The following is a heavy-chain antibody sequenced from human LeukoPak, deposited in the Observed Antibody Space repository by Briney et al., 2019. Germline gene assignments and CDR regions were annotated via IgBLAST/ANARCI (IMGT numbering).Heavy chain of an antibody. D-gene: IGHD2-21*01. Sequence: GGSLRLSCAASGFTFSNYAMSWVRQAPGKRLEWVSSLSDNGGSPYYADSVKGRFTISRDNSKNTLHLHLNSLRVEDTAVYYCAKDPETYSSRWFDSWGQGTLVTVSS. CDR3: AKDPETYSSRWFDS. V-gene: IGHV3-23*01. CDR1: GFTFSNYA. CDR2: LSDNGGSP. J-gene: IGHJ5*01.